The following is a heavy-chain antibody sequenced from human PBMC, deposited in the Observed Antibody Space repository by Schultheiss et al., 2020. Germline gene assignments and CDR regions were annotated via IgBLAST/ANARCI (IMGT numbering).Heavy chain of an antibody. J-gene: IGHJ4*02. CDR3: ARDLYGGPFDY. CDR1: GFTFSSYA. Sequence: GGSLRLSCAASGFTFSSYAMTWVRQAPGKGLEWVSDISGSGGSTYYADSVKGRFTISRDNSKNTLYLQMNSLRAEDTAVYYCARDLYGGPFDYWGQGTLVTVSS. CDR2: ISGSGGST. D-gene: IGHD4-23*01. V-gene: IGHV3-23*01.